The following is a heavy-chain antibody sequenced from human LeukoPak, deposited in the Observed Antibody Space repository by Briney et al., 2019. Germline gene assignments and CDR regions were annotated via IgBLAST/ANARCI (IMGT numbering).Heavy chain of an antibody. J-gene: IGHJ4*02. CDR2: ISWDGGSI. CDR1: GFTFDDYT. D-gene: IGHD4-23*01. V-gene: IGHV3-43*01. Sequence: GGSLRLSCAASGFTFDDYTMHWVRQAPGKGLEWVSLISWDGGSINYVDSVRGRFTISRDNNKNSLYLQMNSLRTEDSALYYCAKDIDYGGDFGPLFDSWGREPWSPSPQ. CDR3: AKDIDYGGDFGPLFDS.